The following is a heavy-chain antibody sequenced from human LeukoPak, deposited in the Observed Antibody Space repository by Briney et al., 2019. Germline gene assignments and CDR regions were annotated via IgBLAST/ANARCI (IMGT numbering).Heavy chain of an antibody. CDR2: VFYSGST. J-gene: IGHJ4*02. Sequence: PSETLSLTRSVSGGSITSISYHWAWIRQPPGKGLEWIGSVFYSGSTSYNPSLKSRVTISVDTSKNQFSLKLSSVTAADTAVYYCAIVGAYYYGSGSSFDYWGQGTLVTASS. V-gene: IGHV4-39*01. CDR1: GGSITSISYH. CDR3: AIVGAYYYGSGSSFDY. D-gene: IGHD3-10*01.